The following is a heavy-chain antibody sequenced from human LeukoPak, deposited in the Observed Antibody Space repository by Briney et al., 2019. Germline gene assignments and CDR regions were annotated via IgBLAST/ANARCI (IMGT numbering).Heavy chain of an antibody. V-gene: IGHV3-23*01. Sequence: GRSLRLSCAASGFTFSGYAMTWVRQAPGKGLEWVSTVSAGGGSTYYADSVKGRFTISRDNPKNTLHLQMNSLRAEDTAVYYCAKRLYGSGGYYQFDYWGREPWSPSPQ. D-gene: IGHD3-10*01. CDR2: VSAGGGST. J-gene: IGHJ4*02. CDR1: GFTFSGYA. CDR3: AKRLYGSGGYYQFDY.